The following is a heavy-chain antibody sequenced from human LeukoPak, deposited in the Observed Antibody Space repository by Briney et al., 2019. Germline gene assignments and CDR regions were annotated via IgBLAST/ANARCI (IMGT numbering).Heavy chain of an antibody. V-gene: IGHV1-8*03. J-gene: IGHJ4*02. D-gene: IGHD2-2*01. CDR1: GYTFTSYD. CDR2: MNPNSGNT. Sequence: VSVKVSCKASGYTFTSYDINWVRQATGQGLEWMGWMNPNSGNTGYAQKFQGRVTITRNTSISTAYMELSSLRSEDTAVYYCARGFAVYCSSTSCYQDYWGQGTLVTVSS. CDR3: ARGFAVYCSSTSCYQDY.